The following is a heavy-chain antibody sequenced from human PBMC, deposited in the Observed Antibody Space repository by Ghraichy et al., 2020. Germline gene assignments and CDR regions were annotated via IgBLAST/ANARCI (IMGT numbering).Heavy chain of an antibody. CDR2: IIPIFGTA. D-gene: IGHD3-3*01. Sequence: SVKVSCKASGGTFSSYAISWVRQAPGQGLEWMGGIIPIFGTANYTQKFQGRVTITADESTSTAYMELSSLRSEDTAVYYCAREGDDGFWSGYYFDYWGQGTLVTVSS. V-gene: IGHV1-69*13. J-gene: IGHJ4*02. CDR1: GGTFSSYA. CDR3: AREGDDGFWSGYYFDY.